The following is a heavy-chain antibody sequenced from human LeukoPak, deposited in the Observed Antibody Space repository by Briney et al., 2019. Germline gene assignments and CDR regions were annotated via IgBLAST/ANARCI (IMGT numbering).Heavy chain of an antibody. J-gene: IGHJ3*02. V-gene: IGHV3-23*01. CDR1: GYTFNNYA. CDR3: AKDLPYSGWAFEI. Sequence: PGGSLRLSCAASGYTFNNYAMSWVRQPPGKGLEWVSLIMSGGTTYYADSVKGRFTISRDKSKDTLHLQMNSLRAEDTAVYYCAKDLPYSGWAFEIWGLGTMVAVSS. D-gene: IGHD6-13*01. CDR2: IMSGGTT.